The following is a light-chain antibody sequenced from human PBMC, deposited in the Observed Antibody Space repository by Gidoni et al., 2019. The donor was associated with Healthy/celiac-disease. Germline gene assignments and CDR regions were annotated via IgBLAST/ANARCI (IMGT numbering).Light chain of an antibody. Sequence: DIVMTQSPDSRAVDLGQRATINCKSSQSVLYSSNNRIYLAWYQQKPGQPPKLLIYWASTRESGVPARFSGSGSGTDFTLTISSLQAEDVAVYYCQQYYSTPLTFXPXTQVEIK. CDR2: WAS. V-gene: IGKV4-1*01. CDR3: QQYYSTPLT. J-gene: IGKJ3*01. CDR1: QSVLYSSNNRIY.